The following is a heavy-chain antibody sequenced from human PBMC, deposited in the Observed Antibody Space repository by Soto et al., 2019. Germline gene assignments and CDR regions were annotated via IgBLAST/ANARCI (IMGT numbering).Heavy chain of an antibody. V-gene: IGHV3-21*01. J-gene: IGHJ4*02. Sequence: EVQLVESGGGLVKPGGSLRLSCAASGFTFSSYSMNWVRQAPGKGLEWVSSISSSSSYIYYADSVKGRFTISRDNAKNSLYLQMNSLRAEDTAVYYCARDWDYAAHGFDYWGQGTLVTVSS. CDR1: GFTFSSYS. CDR3: ARDWDYAAHGFDY. CDR2: ISSSSSYI. D-gene: IGHD1-7*01.